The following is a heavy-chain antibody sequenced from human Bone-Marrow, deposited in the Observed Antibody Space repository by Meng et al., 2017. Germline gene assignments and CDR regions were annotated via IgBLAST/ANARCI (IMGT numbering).Heavy chain of an antibody. D-gene: IGHD6-13*01. CDR1: EYTVTGHD. CDR3: ARDEDISAAGKLFGDY. V-gene: IGHV1-2*06. CDR2: INPKSGDT. J-gene: IGHJ4*02. Sequence: LGQVGAGVTRPGASWRVSGKASEYTVTGHDMHWVGQAPAQGLEWMGRINPKSGDTHYAQRFQGRVTMTGDTSISTAYMELSGLRSDDTAMYYCARDEDISAAGKLFGDYWGQGTLVTVSS.